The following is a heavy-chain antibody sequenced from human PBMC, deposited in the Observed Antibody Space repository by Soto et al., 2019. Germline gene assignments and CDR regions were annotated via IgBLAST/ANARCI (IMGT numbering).Heavy chain of an antibody. CDR3: AGIYSGSPGGTLRY. J-gene: IGHJ4*02. CDR1: GGSISSGGYY. CDR2: IYYSGST. D-gene: IGHD1-26*01. Sequence: QVQLQESGPGLVKPSQTLSLTCTVSGGSISSGGYYWSWIRQHPGKGLEWIGYIYYSGSTYYNPSIKSRVTIAVDTSKNQFSLKLSSVTAADTAVYSCAGIYSGSPGGTLRYWGQGTLVTVSS. V-gene: IGHV4-31*03.